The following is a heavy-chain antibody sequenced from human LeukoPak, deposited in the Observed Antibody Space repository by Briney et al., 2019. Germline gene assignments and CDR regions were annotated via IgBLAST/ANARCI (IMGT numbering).Heavy chain of an antibody. CDR3: ARDVVGDHDPMDV. CDR1: GFTFSSYW. V-gene: IGHV3-74*01. CDR2: TNSDGSST. Sequence: GGSLRLSCAASGFTFSSYWMHWVRQAPGKGLVWVSRTNSDGSSTSYADSVKGRFTISRDNAKNTLYLQMNSLRDEDTAVYFCARDVVGDHDPMDVWGQGTTVSVSS. D-gene: IGHD4-17*01. J-gene: IGHJ6*02.